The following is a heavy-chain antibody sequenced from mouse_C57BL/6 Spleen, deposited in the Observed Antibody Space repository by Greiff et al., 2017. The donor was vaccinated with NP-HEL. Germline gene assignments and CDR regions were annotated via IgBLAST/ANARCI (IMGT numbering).Heavy chain of an antibody. CDR1: GYTFTSYT. D-gene: IGHD3-3*01. CDR2: INPSSGYT. CDR3: ASRVRDGDLYYYAMDY. Sequence: QVQLQQSGAELARPGASVKMSCKASGYTFTSYTMHWVKQRPGQGLEWIGYINPSSGYTKYNQKFKDKATLTADKSSSTAYMQLSSLTSEDSAVYYCASRVRDGDLYYYAMDYWGQGTSVTVSS. V-gene: IGHV1-4*01. J-gene: IGHJ4*01.